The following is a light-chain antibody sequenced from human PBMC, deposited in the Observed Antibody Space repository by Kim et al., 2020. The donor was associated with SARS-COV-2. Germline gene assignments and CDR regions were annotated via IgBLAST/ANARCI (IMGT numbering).Light chain of an antibody. V-gene: IGLV6-57*02. J-gene: IGLJ3*02. CDR1: SGSIASNY. Sequence: KTVTSSCTGSSGSIASNYVQWYQQRPGSAPTTVIYEDNQRPSGVPDRFSGSIDSSSNSASLTISGLKTEDEADYYCQSYDSSNSWVFGGGTKLTVL. CDR3: QSYDSSNSWV. CDR2: EDN.